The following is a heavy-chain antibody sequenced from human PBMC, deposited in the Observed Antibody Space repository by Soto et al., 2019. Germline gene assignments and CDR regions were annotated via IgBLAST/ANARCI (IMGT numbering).Heavy chain of an antibody. CDR3: ARGLLYATTYFDY. CDR1: GDTFTTNS. V-gene: IGHV1-69*06. Sequence: QVQLVQSGAEVKKPGSSVKVSCKASGDTFTTNSLNWVRQAPGQGLEWMGGIIPVVGTTKYAQKYQDRVTITGDKSTNTAYMELSSLRSDDTAVYYCARGLLYATTYFDYWGQGTPLTVSS. D-gene: IGHD2-8*01. J-gene: IGHJ4*02. CDR2: IIPVVGTT.